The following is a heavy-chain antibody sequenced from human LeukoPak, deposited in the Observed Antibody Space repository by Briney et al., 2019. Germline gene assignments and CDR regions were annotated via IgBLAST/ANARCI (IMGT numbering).Heavy chain of an antibody. CDR1: GGSIRSSNW. Sequence: SGTLSLTCAVFGGSIRSSNWWSWVRQPPGKGLEWIGEIYHSGSTNYNPSLKSRVTISVDKSKNQFSLKLSSVTAADTAVYYCAKIRGYCSSTSCTPALYYYYGMDVWGQGTTVTVSS. V-gene: IGHV4-4*02. D-gene: IGHD2-2*01. J-gene: IGHJ6*02. CDR3: AKIRGYCSSTSCTPALYYYYGMDV. CDR2: IYHSGST.